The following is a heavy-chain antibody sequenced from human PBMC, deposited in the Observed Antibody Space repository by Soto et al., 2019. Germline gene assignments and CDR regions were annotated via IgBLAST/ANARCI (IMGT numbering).Heavy chain of an antibody. CDR1: GYNFNTYW. D-gene: IGHD2-8*01. J-gene: IGHJ4*02. V-gene: IGHV5-51*01. Sequence: GESLKISCKGSGYNFNTYWIGWVRQMPGKGLEWMGIIYPADSDTRYNPSFQGQVTISADKSISTAYLQWSSLKASDTAIYYCARQYDAFDYWGQGTLVTVSS. CDR2: IYPADSDT. CDR3: ARQYDAFDY.